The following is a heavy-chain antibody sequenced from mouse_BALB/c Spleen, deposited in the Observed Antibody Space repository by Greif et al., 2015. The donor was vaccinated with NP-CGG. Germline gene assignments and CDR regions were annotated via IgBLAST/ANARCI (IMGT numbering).Heavy chain of an antibody. CDR3: ARDSLNYYYAMDY. J-gene: IGHJ4*01. CDR2: IRNKANGYTT. V-gene: IGHV7-3*02. CDR1: GFTFTDYY. Sequence: EVMLVESGGGLVQPGGSLRLSCATSGFTFTDYYMSWVRQPPGKALEWLGFIRNKANGYTTEYSASVKGRFTISRDNSQSILYLQMNTLRAEDSANYYCARDSLNYYYAMDYWGQGTSVTVSS. D-gene: IGHD1-3*01.